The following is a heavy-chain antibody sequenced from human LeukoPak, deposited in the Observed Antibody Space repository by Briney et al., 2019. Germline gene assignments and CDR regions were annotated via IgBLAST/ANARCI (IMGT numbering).Heavy chain of an antibody. V-gene: IGHV3-48*01. J-gene: IGHJ4*02. CDR3: AREGVLRWQGGFDY. Sequence: GGSLRLSCAASGFTFSSYSMNWVRQAPGKGLEWVSYISSSSSTIYYADSVKGRFTISRDNAKNSLYLQMNSLRAEDTAVYYCAREGVLRWQGGFDYWGQGTLVTVSS. CDR2: ISSSSSTI. CDR1: GFTFSSYS. D-gene: IGHD2-8*01.